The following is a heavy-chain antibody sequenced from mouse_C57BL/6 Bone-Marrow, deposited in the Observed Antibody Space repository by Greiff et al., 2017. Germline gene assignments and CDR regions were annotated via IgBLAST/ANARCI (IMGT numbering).Heavy chain of an antibody. Sequence: QVQLQQSDAELVKPGASVKLSCKVSGYTFTNHSIHWMKQRPGQGLEWIGYIYPTDGSTKYNEKFKGKATLTADKSSSTASMRLNSLTSEVSAGYCGERYYDYDGWFADWGQGTLVTVSA. D-gene: IGHD2-4*01. J-gene: IGHJ3*01. CDR1: GYTFTNHS. CDR2: IYPTDGST. V-gene: IGHV1-78*01. CDR3: ERYYDYDGWFAD.